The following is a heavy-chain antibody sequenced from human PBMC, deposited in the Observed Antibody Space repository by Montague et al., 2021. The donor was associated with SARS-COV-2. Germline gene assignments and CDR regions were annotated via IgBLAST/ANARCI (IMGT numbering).Heavy chain of an antibody. Sequence: SETLSLTCTVSGGSISSGGYYWSWIRQPPGKGLQWIGERYHDGRTNYNPSLKSRVTISLDKSKNQFSLNLTSVTAADTAIYYCARDHDDSSGSFDCWGPGTLVTVSS. V-gene: IGHV4-39*07. D-gene: IGHD3-22*01. CDR3: ARDHDDSSGSFDC. CDR2: RYHDGRT. J-gene: IGHJ4*02. CDR1: GGSISSGGYY.